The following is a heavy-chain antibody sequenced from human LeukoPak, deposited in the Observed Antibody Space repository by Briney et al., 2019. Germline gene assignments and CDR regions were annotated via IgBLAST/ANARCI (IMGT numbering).Heavy chain of an antibody. Sequence: SETLSLTCTVSGGSISSGDYYWSWIRQHPGKGLEWIGYIYYSGSTYYNPSLKSRVTISVDTSKNQFSLKLSSVTAADTAVYYCARAYSSGWPGVWFDPWGQGTLVTVSS. CDR1: GGSISSGDYY. CDR3: ARAYSSGWPGVWFDP. D-gene: IGHD6-19*01. CDR2: IYYSGST. V-gene: IGHV4-31*03. J-gene: IGHJ5*02.